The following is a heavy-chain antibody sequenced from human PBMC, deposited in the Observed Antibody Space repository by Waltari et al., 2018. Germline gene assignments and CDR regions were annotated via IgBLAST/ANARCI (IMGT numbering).Heavy chain of an antibody. CDR3: ARGRPSYKHGYTSYALTYL. Sequence: QVQLVPSGAAVPEPVAPVRVSCKASGYTFTCSEINWLRQATGQGLEWLGWVNPDSGNTGYAQKFRGSVTMTRSTSISTAYMELASLKSDDTAVYYCARGRPSYKHGYTSYALTYLWGQGTLVTVSS. CDR1: GYTFTCSE. J-gene: IGHJ5*02. V-gene: IGHV1-8*01. CDR2: VNPDSGNT. D-gene: IGHD2-2*01.